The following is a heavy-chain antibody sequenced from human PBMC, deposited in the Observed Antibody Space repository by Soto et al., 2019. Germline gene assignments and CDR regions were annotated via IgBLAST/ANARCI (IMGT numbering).Heavy chain of an antibody. CDR2: ISAYNGKT. V-gene: IGHV1-18*01. J-gene: IGHJ6*02. CDR3: AGGGDVTYHPGMDV. Sequence: QVQLVQSGGEVKKPGASVKLSCTASGYTFTSYGISWVRPAPGQGLEWMGWISAYNGKTNYAQNVQGRVTMTTDTSTRTAYMVMRSLRSDDTAVYYCAGGGDVTYHPGMDVWGQGTMVTVSS. CDR1: GYTFTSYG. D-gene: IGHD5-12*01.